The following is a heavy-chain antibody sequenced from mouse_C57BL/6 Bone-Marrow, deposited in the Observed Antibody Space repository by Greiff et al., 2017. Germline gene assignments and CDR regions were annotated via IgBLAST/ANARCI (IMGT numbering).Heavy chain of an antibody. J-gene: IGHJ3*01. V-gene: IGHV5-6*01. Sequence: EVQRVESGGDLVKPGGSLKLSCAASGFTFSSYGMSWVRQTPDKRLEWVATISSGGSYTYYPDSVKGRFTISRDNAKNTLYLQMSSLKSEDTAMYYCARREGWFADWGQGTLVTVSA. CDR3: ARREGWFAD. CDR2: ISSGGSYT. CDR1: GFTFSSYG.